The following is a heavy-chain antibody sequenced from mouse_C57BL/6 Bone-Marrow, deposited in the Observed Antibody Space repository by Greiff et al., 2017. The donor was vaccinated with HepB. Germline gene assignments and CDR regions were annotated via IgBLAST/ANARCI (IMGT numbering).Heavy chain of an antibody. J-gene: IGHJ2*01. CDR3: ARELGREAY. D-gene: IGHD4-1*01. V-gene: IGHV1-26*01. CDR2: INPNNGGT. CDR1: GYTFTDYY. Sequence: EVQLQQSGPELVKPGASVKISCKASGYTFTDYYMNWVKQSHGKSLEWIGDINPNNGGTSYNQKFKGKATLTVDKSSSTAYMELRSLTSEDSAVYYCARELGREAYWGQGTTLTVSS.